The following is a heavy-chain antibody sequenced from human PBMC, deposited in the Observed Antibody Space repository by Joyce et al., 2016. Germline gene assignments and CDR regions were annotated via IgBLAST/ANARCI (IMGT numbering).Heavy chain of an antibody. V-gene: IGHV3-74*01. CDR1: GFSFSGYW. J-gene: IGHJ5*02. CDR3: VRGISARPGGPNWFDP. CDR2: INTDGSSK. Sequence: EVQLVESGGGLVQPGGSLRLSCAASGFSFSGYWIHWVRQAPGKELVWVSRINTDGSSKRFADSVKGRFTISRDNAKNTLYLKMNRLRAEDTAVYYCVRGISARPGGPNWFDPWGQGTLVTVSS. D-gene: IGHD6-6*01.